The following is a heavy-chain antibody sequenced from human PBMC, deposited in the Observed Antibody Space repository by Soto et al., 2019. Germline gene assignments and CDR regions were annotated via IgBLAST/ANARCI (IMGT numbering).Heavy chain of an antibody. V-gene: IGHV5-51*01. CDR1: GCRFTTYW. CDR3: ARASWKFVDPFHFDY. D-gene: IGHD1-1*01. Sequence: PLKIPSNGSGCRFTTYWIGRIRQKTGKGLEWMCIIYPGDSATRYSPSFQGQVTISADNSISTAYLQWSSLKASDTAMYYCARASWKFVDPFHFDYWGQGTLVSVSS. J-gene: IGHJ4*02. CDR2: IYPGDSAT.